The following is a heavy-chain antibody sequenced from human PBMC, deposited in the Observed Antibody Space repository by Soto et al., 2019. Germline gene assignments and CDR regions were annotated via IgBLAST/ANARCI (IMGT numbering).Heavy chain of an antibody. Sequence: QAQLVQSGAEVKKPGSSVKVSCEAFGGTFSSFPISWMRQAPGQGLEWMGTITPIFGSAAYVEKFQGRLTASPDRAMNAGDMQTSSLMSDDTAIYYCARDTGGYDSNWFAPWGQGTQVTVSS. CDR3: ARDTGGYDSNWFAP. V-gene: IGHV1-69*06. J-gene: IGHJ5*02. CDR2: ITPIFGSA. D-gene: IGHD5-12*01. CDR1: GGTFSSFP.